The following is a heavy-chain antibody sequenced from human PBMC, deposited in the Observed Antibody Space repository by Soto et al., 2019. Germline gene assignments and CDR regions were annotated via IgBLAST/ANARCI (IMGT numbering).Heavy chain of an antibody. J-gene: IGHJ4*02. CDR2: IGKDEYNI. CDR1: GFIFKNYA. V-gene: IGHV3-30*04. Sequence: QVQLVESGGGVVQPGRSLRLSCAASGFIFKNYAMHWVRQAPGKGLEWVAVIGKDEYNIYYSDSVRGRFTISRDNSRNTLYLQMNNLRVDDTAVFFCARGNGTTTMYNELLDYWGQGSLVTVSS. D-gene: IGHD5-18*01. CDR3: ARGNGTTTMYNELLDY.